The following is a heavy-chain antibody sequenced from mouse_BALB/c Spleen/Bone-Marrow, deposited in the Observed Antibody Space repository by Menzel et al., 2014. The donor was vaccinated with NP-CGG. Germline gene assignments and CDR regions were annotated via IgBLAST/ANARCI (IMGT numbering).Heavy chain of an antibody. J-gene: IGHJ1*01. D-gene: IGHD1-1*01. CDR2: IDPANGNT. CDR1: GFNIKDTY. CDR3: ARGGSSCEWYFDV. Sequence: VQLQQSGAELVKPGASVKLSCTASGFNIKDTYMHWVKQRPEQGLEWIGRIDPANGNTKYDPKFQGKATITADTSSNTAYLQLSGLTSEDTAVYYCARGGSSCEWYFDVWGAGTTVTVSS. V-gene: IGHV14-3*02.